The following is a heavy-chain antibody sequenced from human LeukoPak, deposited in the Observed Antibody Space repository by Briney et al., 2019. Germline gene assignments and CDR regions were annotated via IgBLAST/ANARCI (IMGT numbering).Heavy chain of an antibody. D-gene: IGHD6-6*01. V-gene: IGHV4-34*01. CDR3: ARGLGSSSSFSYYYYYMDV. CDR1: GGSFSGYY. CDR2: INHSGST. Sequence: SETLSLTCAVYGGSFSGYYWSWIRQPPGKGLEWIGEINHSGSTNYNPSLKSRVTISVDTPKNQFSLKLSSVTAADTAVYYCARGLGSSSSFSYYYYYMDVWGKGTTVTVSS. J-gene: IGHJ6*03.